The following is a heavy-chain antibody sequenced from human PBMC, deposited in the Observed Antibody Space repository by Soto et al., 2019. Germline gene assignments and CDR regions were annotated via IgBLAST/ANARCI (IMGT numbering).Heavy chain of an antibody. J-gene: IGHJ6*02. CDR1: GGSFSGYY. V-gene: IGHV4-34*01. CDR2: INHSGST. Sequence: SETLSLTCAVYGGSFSGYYWSCIRQPPGKGLEWIGEINHSGSTNYNPSLKSRVTISVDTSKNQFPLKLSSVTAADTAVYYCARGNRGVIGDYYYYGMDVWGQGTTVTVS. CDR3: ARGNRGVIGDYYYYGMDV. D-gene: IGHD3-10*01.